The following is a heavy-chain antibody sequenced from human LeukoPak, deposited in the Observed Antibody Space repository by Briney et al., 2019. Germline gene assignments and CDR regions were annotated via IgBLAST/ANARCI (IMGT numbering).Heavy chain of an antibody. CDR3: AIGGYQAGDY. Sequence: GAPVNISCKVSGYTFTDYYMHWVHQAPGKGLEWMGLVDPEDGETIYAEKFQGRVTITADTSTDTAYMKLSSLRSEDTAVYYCAIGGYQAGDYWGQGTLVTVSS. D-gene: IGHD1-26*01. V-gene: IGHV1-69-2*01. CDR2: VDPEDGET. J-gene: IGHJ4*02. CDR1: GYTFTDYY.